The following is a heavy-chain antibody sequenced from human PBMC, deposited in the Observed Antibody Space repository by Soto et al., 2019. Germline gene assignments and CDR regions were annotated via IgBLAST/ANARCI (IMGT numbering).Heavy chain of an antibody. V-gene: IGHV4-34*01. CDR3: ARVMSIAAREGFYYYYGMDV. J-gene: IGHJ6*02. CDR1: GGSFSGYY. Sequence: SETLSLTCAVYGGSFSGYYWSWIRQPPGKGLEWIGEINHSGSTNYNPSLKSRVTISVDTSKNQFSLKLSSVTAADTAVYYCARVMSIAAREGFYYYYGMDVWGQGTTVTVSS. CDR2: INHSGST. D-gene: IGHD6-6*01.